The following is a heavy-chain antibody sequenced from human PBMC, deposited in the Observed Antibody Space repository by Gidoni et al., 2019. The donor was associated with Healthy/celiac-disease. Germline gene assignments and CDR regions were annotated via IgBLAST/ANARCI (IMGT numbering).Heavy chain of an antibody. V-gene: IGHV4-59*08. J-gene: IGHJ3*02. D-gene: IGHD3-10*01. CDR3: ASWDSVRGGFDI. Sequence: QVQLQESGPGLVKPSETLSLTCPVSGGSISSYYWSWIRQPPGKGLEWIGYIYYSGSTNYNPSLKSRVTISVDTSKNQFSLKLSSVTAADTAVYYCASWDSVRGGFDIWGQGTMVTVSS. CDR2: IYYSGST. CDR1: GGSISSYY.